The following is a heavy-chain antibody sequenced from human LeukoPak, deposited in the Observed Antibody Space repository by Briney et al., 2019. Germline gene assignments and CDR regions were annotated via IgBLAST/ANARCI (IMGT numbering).Heavy chain of an antibody. J-gene: IGHJ1*01. Sequence: PGRSLRLSCAASGFTFSSYAMHWVRQAPGKGLEWVAVISYDGSNKYYADSVKGRFTISRDNSKNTLYLQMNSLRAEDTAVYYCARDRCSSTSCYDPPHFQHWGQGTLVTVSS. CDR2: ISYDGSNK. V-gene: IGHV3-30-3*01. CDR3: ARDRCSSTSCYDPPHFQH. CDR1: GFTFSSYA. D-gene: IGHD2-2*01.